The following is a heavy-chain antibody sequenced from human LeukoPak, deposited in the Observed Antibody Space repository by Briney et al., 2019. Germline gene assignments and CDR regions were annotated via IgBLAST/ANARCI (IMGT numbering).Heavy chain of an antibody. CDR3: AREQIALYDSSGYYDY. Sequence: GGSLRLSCAASGFTFRNYWMSWVRQAPGKGLEWVANIKQDGSEKYYVDSVKGRFTISRDNAKNSLYLQMNSLRAEDTAVYYCAREQIALYDSSGYYDYWGQGTLVTVSS. V-gene: IGHV3-7*01. D-gene: IGHD3-22*01. CDR1: GFTFRNYW. CDR2: IKQDGSEK. J-gene: IGHJ4*02.